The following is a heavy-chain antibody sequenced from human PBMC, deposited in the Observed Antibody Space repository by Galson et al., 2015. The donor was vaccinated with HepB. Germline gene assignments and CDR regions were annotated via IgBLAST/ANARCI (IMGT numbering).Heavy chain of an antibody. J-gene: IGHJ4*02. CDR1: TFTFSSYG. D-gene: IGHD3-10*01. CDR2: ILYDGSKT. CDR3: ARDRTPGDISMAVGY. Sequence: SLRLSCAASTFTFSSYGMHWLRQAPGKGLEWVAVILYDGSKTYYTDSVKGRFTISRDNPENTLYLQMSSLRVEDTAIYYCARDRTPGDISMAVGYWGQGTLVAVSS. V-gene: IGHV3-30*03.